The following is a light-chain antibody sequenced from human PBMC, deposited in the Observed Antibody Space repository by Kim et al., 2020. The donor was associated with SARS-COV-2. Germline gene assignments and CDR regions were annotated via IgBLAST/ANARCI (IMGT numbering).Light chain of an antibody. J-gene: IGKJ4*01. CDR2: MAS. V-gene: IGKV1-5*03. CDR3: QQYNYYPLT. Sequence: SAYVGDRVTITCRASQNINNRWAWYQQKPGKAPKFLIYMASTLETGVPSRFSGGGSGTEFTLTISSLQPDDFATYYCQQYNYYPLTFGGGTKLEI. CDR1: QNINNR.